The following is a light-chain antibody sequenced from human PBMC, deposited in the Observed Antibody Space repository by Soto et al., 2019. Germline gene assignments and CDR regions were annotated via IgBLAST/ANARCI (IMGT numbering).Light chain of an antibody. CDR2: EVS. CDR3: SSYAGSDNFV. CDR1: SSDVGANNDY. Sequence: QSAPTQPPSASGSPGQSVTISCTGTSSDVGANNDYVSWYQQRPGKAPKLMIYEVSKRPPGVPDRFSGSKSGNTASLTVSGLQADDEADYYCSSYAGSDNFVFGTGTKLTVL. J-gene: IGLJ1*01. V-gene: IGLV2-8*01.